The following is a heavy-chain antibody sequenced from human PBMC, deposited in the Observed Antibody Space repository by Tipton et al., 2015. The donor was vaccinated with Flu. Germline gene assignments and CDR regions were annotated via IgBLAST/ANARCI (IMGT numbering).Heavy chain of an antibody. J-gene: IGHJ6*02. D-gene: IGHD3-10*01. CDR3: ARDQGFGDGLTYDYYAMDV. Sequence: LRLSCSVSGGSISSGGAYWSWFRQLPGKGLEWIGCIYYSGSTYYKSSLRSRLTISVDTSRNLFSLTLSSVTAADTAIYYCARDQGFGDGLTYDYYAMDVWGQGTTVTVSS. V-gene: IGHV4-31*02. CDR2: IYYSGST. CDR1: GGSISSGGAY.